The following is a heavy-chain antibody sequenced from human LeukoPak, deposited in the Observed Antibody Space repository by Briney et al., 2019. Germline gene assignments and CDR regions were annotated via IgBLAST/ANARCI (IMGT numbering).Heavy chain of an antibody. CDR2: ISGTAP. J-gene: IGHJ4*02. Sequence: PGGSLRLSCAASGFSFTSFVMTWVRQAPGKGLEWVSAISGTAPYYADSVKGRFTVSRDNSKSTVYLHMGGLRVDDSAVYFCAKDLTGHGDVPDYWGKGTLVTVSS. D-gene: IGHD4-17*01. CDR1: GFSFTSFV. V-gene: IGHV3-23*01. CDR3: AKDLTGHGDVPDY.